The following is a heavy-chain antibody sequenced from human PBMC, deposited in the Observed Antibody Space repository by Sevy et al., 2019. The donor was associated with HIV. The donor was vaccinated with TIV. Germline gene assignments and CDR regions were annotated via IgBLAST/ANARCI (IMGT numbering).Heavy chain of an antibody. CDR2: FFHRGTT. CDR3: ARAAGGGLYYALVS. V-gene: IGHV4-30-2*01. D-gene: IGHD3-10*01. J-gene: IGHJ4*02. CDR1: GASVSGGGYS. Sequence: SETLSLTCTVSGASVSGGGYSWVWIRQPPGKGLEWIGYFFHRGTTHYNPSLKNRVTISVDDSKNLFSLTLNSVTAVDTSVYYCARAAGGGLYYALVSWGLGTLVTVSS.